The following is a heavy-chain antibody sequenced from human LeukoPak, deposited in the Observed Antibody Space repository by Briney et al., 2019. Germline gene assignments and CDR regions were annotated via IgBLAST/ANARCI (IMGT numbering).Heavy chain of an antibody. D-gene: IGHD2-15*01. CDR1: GFTVSSNY. Sequence: PGGSLRLSCAASGFTVSSNYMGWVRRAPGKGLEWVSVIYSGGSTYYADSVKGRFTISRDNSKNTLYLQMNSLRAEDAAVYYCARDPLPYCSGGSCPIHWGQGTLVTVSS. J-gene: IGHJ4*02. CDR3: ARDPLPYCSGGSCPIH. CDR2: IYSGGST. V-gene: IGHV3-66*01.